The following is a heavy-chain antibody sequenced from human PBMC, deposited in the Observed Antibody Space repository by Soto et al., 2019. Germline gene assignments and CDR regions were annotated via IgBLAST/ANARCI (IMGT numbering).Heavy chain of an antibody. CDR3: ARSGGRFLEWLLPGLLKIYGMDV. J-gene: IGHJ6*04. D-gene: IGHD3-3*01. CDR1: GYSISSGYY. CDR2: IYHSGST. V-gene: IGHV4-38-2*01. Sequence: SETLSLTCAVSGYSISSGYYWGWIRQPPGKGLEWIGSIYHSGSTYYNPSLKSRVTISVDTSKNQFSLKLSSVTAADTAVYYCARSGGRFLEWLLPGLLKIYGMDVCGTGTTVTVSS.